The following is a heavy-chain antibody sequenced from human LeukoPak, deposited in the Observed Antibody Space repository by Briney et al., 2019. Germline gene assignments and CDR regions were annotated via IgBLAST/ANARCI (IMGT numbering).Heavy chain of an antibody. CDR3: ARVGSSSWPELDY. CDR1: GGTFSSYT. CDR2: IIPILGIA. J-gene: IGHJ4*02. Sequence: SVKVYCKASGGTFSSYTISWVRQPPGQGLEGMGRIIPILGIANYAQKFQGRVTITPDKSTSTAYMELSSLRSEDTAVYYCARVGSSSWPELDYWGQGTLVTVSS. V-gene: IGHV1-69*02. D-gene: IGHD6-13*01.